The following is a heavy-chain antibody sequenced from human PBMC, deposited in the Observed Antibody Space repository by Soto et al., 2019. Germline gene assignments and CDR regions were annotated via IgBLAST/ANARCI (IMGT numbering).Heavy chain of an antibody. D-gene: IGHD6-13*01. J-gene: IGHJ4*02. CDR1: GYNFNNYW. CDR2: IYPDDSDT. Sequence: PGESLKISCKASGYNFNNYWICWVRQMPEKGLEWMGFIYPDDSDTKYSPSFQGQVTISVDKSITTASLQWSSLKASDTAMYYCARIPFAATGFYFDYWAQGTLVTVSS. V-gene: IGHV5-51*01. CDR3: ARIPFAATGFYFDY.